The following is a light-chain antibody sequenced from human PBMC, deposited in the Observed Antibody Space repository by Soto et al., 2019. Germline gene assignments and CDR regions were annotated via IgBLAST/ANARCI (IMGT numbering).Light chain of an antibody. CDR2: DAS. CDR1: QSVRSSF. V-gene: IGKV3D-20*01. J-gene: IGKJ5*01. Sequence: EIVLTQSPATLSFSPGERATLSCGASQSVRSSFLAWYQQKPGLAPRLLIYDASSRATGIPDRFSGSGSGTDFTLTISRLEPEDFAVYYCQQYGSSPITFGQGTRLEIK. CDR3: QQYGSSPIT.